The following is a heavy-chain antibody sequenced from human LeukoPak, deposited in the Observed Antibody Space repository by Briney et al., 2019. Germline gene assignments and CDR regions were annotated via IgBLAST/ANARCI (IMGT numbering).Heavy chain of an antibody. CDR3: ARDRIDAFDI. V-gene: IGHV3-30*02. CDR2: IGYDGGNT. Sequence: PGGSLRLSCAASGFTFSSYGIHWVRQAPGKGLEWVTFIGYDGGNTYYADSVKGRFTISRDNSKNTLYLQMNSLRPEDTAVYYCARDRIDAFDIWGQGTMVTVSS. J-gene: IGHJ3*02. CDR1: GFTFSSYG. D-gene: IGHD2-15*01.